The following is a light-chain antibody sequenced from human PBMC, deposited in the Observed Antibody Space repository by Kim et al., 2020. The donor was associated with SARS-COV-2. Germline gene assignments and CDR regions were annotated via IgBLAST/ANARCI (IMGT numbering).Light chain of an antibody. CDR2: YDS. J-gene: IGLJ3*02. CDR3: QVWASRSDHRG. CDR1: NIGSKS. Sequence: SYELTQPPSVSVAPGKTARITCGGNNIGSKSVHWYQQKPGQAPVLVIYYDSDRPSGIPERFSGSNSGNTATLTISRVEAGDEADYYCQVWASRSDHRGFG. V-gene: IGLV3-21*01.